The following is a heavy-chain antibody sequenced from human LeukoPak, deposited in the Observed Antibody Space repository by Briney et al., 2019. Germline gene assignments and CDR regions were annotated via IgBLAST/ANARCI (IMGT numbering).Heavy chain of an antibody. CDR3: AKDRRTATKYYGMDV. CDR1: GFTFSSYG. J-gene: IGHJ6*02. V-gene: IGHV3-30*02. CDR2: IWYDGSNK. D-gene: IGHD5-18*01. Sequence: GGSLRLSCAASGFTFSSYGMHWVRQAPGKGLEWVAVIWYDGSNKYYADSVKGRFTISRDNSKNTLYLQMNSLRAEDTAVYYCAKDRRTATKYYGMDVWGQGTTVTVSS.